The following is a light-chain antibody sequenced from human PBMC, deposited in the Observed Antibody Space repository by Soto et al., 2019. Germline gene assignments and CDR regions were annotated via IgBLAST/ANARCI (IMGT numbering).Light chain of an antibody. CDR1: SSNIGAGYD. Sequence: QSVLTQPPSVSGAPGQRVTISCTGSSSNIGAGYDVHWYQQLPGAAPKLLIYGSTNRPSGVPDRFSGSKSGTSASLAITGLQAEDEADYYCQSYDSSLYVVFGGGTQLTVL. J-gene: IGLJ2*01. CDR3: QSYDSSLYVV. V-gene: IGLV1-40*01. CDR2: GST.